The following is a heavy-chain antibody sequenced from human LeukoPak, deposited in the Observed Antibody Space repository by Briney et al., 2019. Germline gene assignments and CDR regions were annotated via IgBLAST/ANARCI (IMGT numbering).Heavy chain of an antibody. V-gene: IGHV1-18*01. CDR3: ARGLSDFWSGYSVSWFDP. Sequence: GASVKVSCKASGYTFTSYGISWVRQAPGQGLEWMGWISAYNGNTNYAQKLQGRVTMTTDTSTSTAYMELRSLRSDDTAVYYCARGLSDFWSGYSVSWFDPWGQGTLVTVSS. J-gene: IGHJ5*02. CDR2: ISAYNGNT. CDR1: GYTFTSYG. D-gene: IGHD3-3*01.